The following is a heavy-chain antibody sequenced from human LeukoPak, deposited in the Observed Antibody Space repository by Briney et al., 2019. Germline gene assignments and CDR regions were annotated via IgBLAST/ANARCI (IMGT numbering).Heavy chain of an antibody. CDR3: TRDFSSGYGMDV. V-gene: IGHV3-49*04. J-gene: IGHJ6*02. D-gene: IGHD6-25*01. Sequence: GGSLRLSCAASGFTVSSDYMSWVRQAPGKGLEWVGFIRSRAYGGTTEYAASVKGRFTISRDDSKSIAYLQMTSLKTEDTAVYYCTRDFSSGYGMDVWGQGTTVTVSS. CDR1: GFTVSSDY. CDR2: IRSRAYGGTT.